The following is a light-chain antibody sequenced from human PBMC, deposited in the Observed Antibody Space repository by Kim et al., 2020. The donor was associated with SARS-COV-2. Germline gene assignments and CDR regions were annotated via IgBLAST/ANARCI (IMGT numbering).Light chain of an antibody. Sequence: VALGRRVNITSQRYSLRSCYASWYQQRPGQAPVLVIYVKNNRPSGIPDRVSGSSSGNTASLTITGAQAEDEADYYCNSRDSSGNVVFGGGTQLTVL. J-gene: IGLJ2*01. V-gene: IGLV3-19*01. CDR3: NSRDSSGNVV. CDR1: SLRSCY. CDR2: VKN.